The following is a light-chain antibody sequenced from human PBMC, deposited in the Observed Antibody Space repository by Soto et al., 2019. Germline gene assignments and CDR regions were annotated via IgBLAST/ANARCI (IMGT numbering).Light chain of an antibody. V-gene: IGKV3-15*01. CDR3: QQYNDWPLT. Sequence: EILLTQSPATLSLSPGERAPLSCRASQSVSSSYLAWYQQKPGQAPSLLIYGAFTRATGIPARFSGTGSGTEFTLTISSLQSEDFALYYCQQYNDWPLTFGQGTKVDIK. CDR1: QSVSSSY. CDR2: GAF. J-gene: IGKJ1*01.